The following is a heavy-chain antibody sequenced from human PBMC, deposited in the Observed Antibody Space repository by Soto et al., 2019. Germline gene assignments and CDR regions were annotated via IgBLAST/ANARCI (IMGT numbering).Heavy chain of an antibody. J-gene: IGHJ4*02. CDR1: GGTFISYA. CDR3: ARLPGQQLVPIDY. D-gene: IGHD6-13*01. V-gene: IGHV1-69*01. CDR2: IIPIFGTA. Sequence: QVQLLQSGAEVKKPGSSLKVSCKASGGTFISYAISWVRQAPGQGLEWMGGIIPIFGTANYAQKFQGRVTITADESTSTAYMELSSLRSEDTAVYYCARLPGQQLVPIDYWGQGTLVTVSS.